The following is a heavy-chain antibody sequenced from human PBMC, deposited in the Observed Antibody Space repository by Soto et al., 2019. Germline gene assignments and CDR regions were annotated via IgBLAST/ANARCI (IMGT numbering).Heavy chain of an antibody. CDR3: AKDPTSRVYYYYYYMDV. J-gene: IGHJ6*03. V-gene: IGHV3-23*01. CDR2: VSGSGDST. Sequence: EVELLESGGGLVQPGGSPRLSCAASGFTFSSYAMSWVRQGPGKGLEWVSSVSGSGDSTYYADSVKGRFTVSRDNSKNTLYLQMNSLRAEDTAVYYCAKDPTSRVYYYYYYMDVWGKGTTVTVSS. CDR1: GFTFSSYA. D-gene: IGHD1-26*01.